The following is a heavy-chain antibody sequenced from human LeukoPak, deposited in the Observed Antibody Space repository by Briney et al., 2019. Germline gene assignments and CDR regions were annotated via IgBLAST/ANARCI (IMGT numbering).Heavy chain of an antibody. CDR2: INPNSGGT. CDR3: ARAPTVRYYYYYYYMDV. D-gene: IGHD4-11*01. Sequence: GASVKVSCKASGYTFTSYYMHWVRQAPGQGLEWMGWINPNSGGTNYAQKFQGRVTMTRDTSISTAYMELSRLRSDDTAVYYCARAPTVRYYYYYYYMDVWGKGTTVTVSS. CDR1: GYTFTSYY. J-gene: IGHJ6*03. V-gene: IGHV1-2*02.